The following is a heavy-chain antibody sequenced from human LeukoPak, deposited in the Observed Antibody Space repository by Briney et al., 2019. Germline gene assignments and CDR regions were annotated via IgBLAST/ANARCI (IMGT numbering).Heavy chain of an antibody. D-gene: IGHD1-26*01. CDR3: ARAIVGATTDYFDY. CDR2: VNPSGGST. V-gene: IGHV1-46*01. CDR1: GYTFTSYY. J-gene: IGHJ4*02. Sequence: GASVTVSCKASGYTFTSYYMHWVRQAPGQGLEWMGIVNPSGGSTSYAQKFQGRVTMTRDMSTSTVYMELSSLRSEDTAVYYCARAIVGATTDYFDYWGQGTLVTVSS.